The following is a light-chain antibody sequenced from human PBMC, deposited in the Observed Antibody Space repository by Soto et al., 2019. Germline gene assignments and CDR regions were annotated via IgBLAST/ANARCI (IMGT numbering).Light chain of an antibody. CDR2: VAS. J-gene: IGKJ5*01. V-gene: IGKV1-27*01. CDR3: QNYNSAPIT. CDR1: QGISNY. Sequence: DIQMTQSPSSLSASVGDRVTITCRVSQGISNYLAWYQQKPGQVPKLLIYVASTLQSGVPSRFSGRGSGTDFSLSISSLQPEDVATYYCQNYNSAPITFGQGTRLEIK.